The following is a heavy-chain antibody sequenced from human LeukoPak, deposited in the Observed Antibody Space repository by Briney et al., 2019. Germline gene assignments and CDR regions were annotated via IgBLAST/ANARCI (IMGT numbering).Heavy chain of an antibody. D-gene: IGHD6-13*01. CDR1: GGSISSYY. J-gene: IGHJ4*02. Sequence: SETLSLTCTVSGGSISSYYWGWIRQPPGKGLEWIANIFHSRITYYNPSLKSRVTISIDTSKNQFSLKLSSVTAADTAVYYCARDSSARYSASWYVVGDFDYWGQGTLVTVSS. CDR2: IFHSRIT. V-gene: IGHV4-38-2*02. CDR3: ARDSSARYSASWYVVGDFDY.